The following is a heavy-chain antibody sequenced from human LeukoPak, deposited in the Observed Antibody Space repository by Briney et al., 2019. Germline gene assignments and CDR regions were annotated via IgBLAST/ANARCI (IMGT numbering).Heavy chain of an antibody. CDR1: GFTFSSYG. Sequence: PGGSLRLSCAASGFTFSSYGMHWVRQAPGKGLEWVAFIRYDGSNKYYADSLKGRLTISRDNSKNTLYLQMNSLRAEDTAVYYCAKSARRYCSGGSCYYFDYWGQGTLVTVSS. CDR2: IRYDGSNK. J-gene: IGHJ4*02. CDR3: AKSARRYCSGGSCYYFDY. D-gene: IGHD2-15*01. V-gene: IGHV3-30*02.